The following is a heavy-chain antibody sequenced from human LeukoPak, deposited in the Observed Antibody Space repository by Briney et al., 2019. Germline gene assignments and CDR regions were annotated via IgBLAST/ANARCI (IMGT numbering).Heavy chain of an antibody. J-gene: IGHJ4*02. CDR1: GFTFSSYS. CDR3: ARDLYYDSWSGYYTAVPFDY. V-gene: IGHV3-21*01. D-gene: IGHD3-3*01. Sequence: KPGGSLRLSCAASGFTFSSYSMNWVRQAPGKGLEWVSSISSSSSYIYYADSVKGRFTISRDNAKNSLYLQMNSLRAEDTAVYYCARDLYYDSWSGYYTAVPFDYWGQGTLVTVSS. CDR2: ISSSSSYI.